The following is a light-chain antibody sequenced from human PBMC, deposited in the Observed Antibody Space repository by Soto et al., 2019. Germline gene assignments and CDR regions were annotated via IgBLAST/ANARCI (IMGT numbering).Light chain of an antibody. V-gene: IGKV3-11*01. CDR1: QNVEGY. J-gene: IGKJ5*01. CDR3: QQRKYWPPIT. Sequence: ETVLTQSPATLSLSPGERATLSCRASQNVEGYLAWYQRKPGQAPRLLIYDASNRATGIPARFSGSGAGTDFTLTISSLEPEDFAVYYCQQRKYWPPITFGQGTRLESK. CDR2: DAS.